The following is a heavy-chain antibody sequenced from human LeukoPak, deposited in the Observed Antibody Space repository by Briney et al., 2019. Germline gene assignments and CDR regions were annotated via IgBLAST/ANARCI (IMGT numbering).Heavy chain of an antibody. CDR2: ISSSGSTI. CDR1: GFTVSSNY. CDR3: ARDASSSQQGRGYHYYYYMDV. J-gene: IGHJ6*03. V-gene: IGHV3-48*04. D-gene: IGHD6-6*01. Sequence: PGGSLRLSCAASGFTVSSNYMNWVRQAPGKGLEWVSYISSSGSTIYYADSVKGRFTISRDNAKNSLYLQMNSLRAEDTALYYCARDASSSQQGRGYHYYYYMDVWGKGTTVTVSS.